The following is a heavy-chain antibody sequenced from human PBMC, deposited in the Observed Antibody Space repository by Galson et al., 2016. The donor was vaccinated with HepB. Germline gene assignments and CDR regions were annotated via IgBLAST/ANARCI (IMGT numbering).Heavy chain of an antibody. CDR1: GGSISSRNHY. CDR2: IYYSGNN. J-gene: IGHJ6*02. CDR3: VRQGYSSSRGYESWYYYNGMDV. V-gene: IGHV4-39*01. D-gene: IGHD2-2*01. Sequence: SETLSLTCTVSGGSISSRNHYWGWIRQTPGKGLEWIGIIYYSGNNYYNPSLKSRVTISVDTSKKQFYQKLSSVTAAVTAIYYCVRQGYSSSRGYESWYYYNGMDVWGQGTTVTVSS.